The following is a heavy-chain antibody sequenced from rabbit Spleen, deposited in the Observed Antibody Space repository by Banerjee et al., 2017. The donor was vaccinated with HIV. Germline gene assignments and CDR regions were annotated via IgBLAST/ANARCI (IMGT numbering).Heavy chain of an antibody. J-gene: IGHJ4*01. CDR2: IYTGNGKT. D-gene: IGHD1-1*01. CDR1: GVSFSSSYD. CDR3: ARDLTNIIGWNFGW. V-gene: IGHV1S40*01. Sequence: QSLEESGGDLVKPGASLTLTCTASGVSFSSSYDMCWVRQAPGKGLEWIGCIYTGNGKTYYASWAKGRFTISKSSSTTVTLQMTSLTAADTATYFCARDLTNIIGWNFGWWGPGTLVTVS.